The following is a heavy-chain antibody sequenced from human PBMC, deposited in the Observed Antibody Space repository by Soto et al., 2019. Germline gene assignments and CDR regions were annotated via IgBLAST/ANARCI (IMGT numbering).Heavy chain of an antibody. CDR3: AKRSSSSTFDY. V-gene: IGHV3-23*01. CDR1: GFTFSSYA. D-gene: IGHD6-6*01. Sequence: PGGSLRLSCAASGFTFSSYAMSWVRQAPGKGLEWVSVISGSDDSTYYAGSVKGRFTISRDNSKNTLYLQMNSLRAEDTAVYYCAKRSSSSTFDYWGQGTLVTVSS. CDR2: ISGSDDST. J-gene: IGHJ4*02.